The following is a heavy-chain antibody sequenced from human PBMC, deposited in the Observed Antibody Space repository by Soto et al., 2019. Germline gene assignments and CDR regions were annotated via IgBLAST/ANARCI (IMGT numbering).Heavy chain of an antibody. CDR3: AREAVGYCSSTSCYRPGYYYYGMDV. CDR2: IIPIYGTA. V-gene: IGHV1-69*06. J-gene: IGHJ6*02. Sequence: QVQLVQSGAEVKKPGSSVKVSCKASGGTFSSYAISWVRQAPGQGLEWMGGIIPIYGTANYAQKFQGRVTITADKSTSTSYMVLSSLGSEDTAVYYCAREAVGYCSSTSCYRPGYYYYGMDVWGQGPTPTVSS. CDR1: GGTFSSYA. D-gene: IGHD2-2*01.